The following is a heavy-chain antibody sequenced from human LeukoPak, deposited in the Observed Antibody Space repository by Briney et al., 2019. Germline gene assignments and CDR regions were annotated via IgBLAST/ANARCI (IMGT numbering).Heavy chain of an antibody. V-gene: IGHV4-61*08. D-gene: IGHD1-26*01. Sequence: SETLSLTCSVSGASVGSAGYYWSWIRQPPGGGLEWIGYVYYISNTNYSPSLKSRVTMSVNPSTNQFSLKLSSVTAADTAMYYCARTQSQSGSYRYYFGYWGPGTLVTVSS. CDR3: ARTQSQSGSYRYYFGY. CDR1: GASVGSAGYY. CDR2: VYYISNT. J-gene: IGHJ4*02.